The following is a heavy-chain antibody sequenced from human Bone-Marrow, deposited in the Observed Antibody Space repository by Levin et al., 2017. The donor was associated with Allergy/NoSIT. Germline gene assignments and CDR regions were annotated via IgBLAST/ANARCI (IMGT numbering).Heavy chain of an antibody. D-gene: IGHD6-13*01. CDR2: LSSDGKTT. CDR1: GFTLSNHA. J-gene: IGHJ5*02. Sequence: GESLKISCVADGFTLSNHAMHWVRQAPGKRLEYVSALSSDGKTTYYASSVKGRFTISRDTSKNTLYLQMASLRHEDVAVYFCARGAAPEALLFWFDPWGQGTPVIVSS. CDR3: ARGAAPEALLFWFDP. V-gene: IGHV3-64*01.